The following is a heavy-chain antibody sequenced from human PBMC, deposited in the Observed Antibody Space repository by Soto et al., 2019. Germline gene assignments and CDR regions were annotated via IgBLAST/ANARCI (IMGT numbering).Heavy chain of an antibody. J-gene: IGHJ6*02. Sequence: QVKVLHSGNEVKKPGASVKVSCKASGYTFTNYGFSWVRQAPGQGLEWMGWISGYNGNTKYAEKFQGRVTMTTDTSTSTAHMELRSLRSDDTAVYYCAREGQAPYYYYGMDVWGQGTAVTVSS. CDR2: ISGYNGNT. CDR1: GYTFTNYG. CDR3: AREGQAPYYYYGMDV. V-gene: IGHV1-18*01.